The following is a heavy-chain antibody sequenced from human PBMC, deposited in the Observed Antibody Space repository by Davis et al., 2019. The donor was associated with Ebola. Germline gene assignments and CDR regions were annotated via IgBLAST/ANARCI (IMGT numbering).Heavy chain of an antibody. D-gene: IGHD4-17*01. CDR2: FYSGGST. CDR1: GFTFSNYA. Sequence: GGSLRLSCAASGFTFSNYAMHWVRQAPGKGLEWVSVFYSGGSTYYADSVKGRFTISRDNSKNTLYLQMNSLRAEDTAVYYCTTDTGTVTENDYWGQGTLVTVSS. V-gene: IGHV3-53*01. J-gene: IGHJ4*02. CDR3: TTDTGTVTENDY.